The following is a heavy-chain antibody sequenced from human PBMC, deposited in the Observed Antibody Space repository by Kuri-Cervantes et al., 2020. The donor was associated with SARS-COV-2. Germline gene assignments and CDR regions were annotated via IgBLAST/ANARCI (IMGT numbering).Heavy chain of an antibody. D-gene: IGHD4-17*01. V-gene: IGHV1-69*10. CDR1: GGTFSSYA. Sequence: SVKVSCKASGGTFSSYAISWVRQAPGQGLEWMGGIIPIFGLANYAQKFQGRVTITADKSTSTAYMELSSLRSEDTAVYYCASSYGDYPLDWFDPWGQGTLVTVSS. CDR2: IIPIFGLA. J-gene: IGHJ5*02. CDR3: ASSYGDYPLDWFDP.